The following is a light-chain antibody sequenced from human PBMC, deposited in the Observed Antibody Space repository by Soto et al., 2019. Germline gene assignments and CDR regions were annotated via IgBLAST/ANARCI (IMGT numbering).Light chain of an antibody. V-gene: IGKV1-39*01. J-gene: IGKJ1*01. CDR3: QHYNSYSWT. Sequence: DIQMTQSPSSLSASVGDRVTITCRASQSISSYLNWYQQKPGKAPKLLIYAASSLQSGVPSRFSGSGSGTDFTLTISSLQPEDFATYYCQHYNSYSWTFGQGTKVEIK. CDR2: AAS. CDR1: QSISSY.